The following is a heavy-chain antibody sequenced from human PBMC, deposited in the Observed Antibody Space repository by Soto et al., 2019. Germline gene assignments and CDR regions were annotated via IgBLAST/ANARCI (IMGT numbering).Heavy chain of an antibody. V-gene: IGHV4-31*03. J-gene: IGHJ3*02. D-gene: IGHD6-19*01. CDR2: IYYSGST. Sequence: QVQLQESGPGLVKPSQTLSLTCTVSGGSISSGGYYWSWIRQHQGTGLECIGYIYYSGSTYYNPSLKSRVNIAVDTSKNQFALELSSVTASETAGYYCARSTEKSSVNAFDIWGQGTMVTVSS. CDR3: ARSTEKSSVNAFDI. CDR1: GGSISSGGYY.